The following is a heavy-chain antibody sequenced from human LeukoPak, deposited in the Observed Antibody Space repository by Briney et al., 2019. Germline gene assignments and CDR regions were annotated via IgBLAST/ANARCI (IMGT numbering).Heavy chain of an antibody. CDR3: ARDVTMVRGARYRPYKWFDP. Sequence: GASVTVSCKASRGTFISYAIIWVRQAPGQGREWMGGIIPICGTANYAQKFQGRVTISADESTSTVYMELSSLRSEDTAVYYCARDVTMVRGARYRPYKWFDPWGQGTLVTVSS. J-gene: IGHJ5*02. CDR1: RGTFISYA. V-gene: IGHV1-69*13. CDR2: IIPICGTA. D-gene: IGHD3-10*01.